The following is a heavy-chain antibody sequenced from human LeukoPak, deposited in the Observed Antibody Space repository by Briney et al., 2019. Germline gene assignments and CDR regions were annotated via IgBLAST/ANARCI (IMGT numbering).Heavy chain of an antibody. D-gene: IGHD6-13*01. Sequence: PGGYLSLSCAASGFTFSSYAMHWVRQAPGKGLEWLAVISYDGSNKYYADSVKGRFTISRDNSKNTLYLQRNSLRAEDRAVYYCARGIAAAGTVTDQGYYFDYWGQGTLVTVSS. J-gene: IGHJ4*02. V-gene: IGHV3-30-3*01. CDR3: ARGIAAAGTVTDQGYYFDY. CDR2: ISYDGSNK. CDR1: GFTFSSYA.